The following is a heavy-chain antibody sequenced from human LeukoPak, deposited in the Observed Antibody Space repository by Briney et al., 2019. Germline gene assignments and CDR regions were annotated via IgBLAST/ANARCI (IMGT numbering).Heavy chain of an antibody. V-gene: IGHV4-4*07. CDR1: GDSISNYY. J-gene: IGHJ4*02. CDR3: ARGGRRDGFNYFDF. CDR2: IHSTGIT. Sequence: SETLSLTCTVSGDSISNYYWNWIRQPAGKGLEWVGRIHSTGITTYNPSLKSRVTVSVDTSKNQFSLRLSSVTAADTAVYYCARGGRRDGFNYFDFWGQGILVTVST. D-gene: IGHD5-24*01.